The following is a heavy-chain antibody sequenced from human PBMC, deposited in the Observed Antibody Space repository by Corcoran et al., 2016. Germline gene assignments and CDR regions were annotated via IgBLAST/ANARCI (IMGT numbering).Heavy chain of an antibody. J-gene: IGHJ6*02. CDR2: ISYDGSNK. V-gene: IGHV3-30*18. D-gene: IGHD2-2*01. CDR1: GFTFSSYG. CDR3: AKVVPAATNYYYYYGMDV. Sequence: QVQLVESGGGVVQPGRSLRLSCAASGFTFSSYGMHWVRQAPGKGLEWVAVISYDGSNKYYADSVKGRFTISRDNSKNTRYLQMNSLRAKDTAVYYCAKVVPAATNYYYYYGMDVWGQGTTVTVSS.